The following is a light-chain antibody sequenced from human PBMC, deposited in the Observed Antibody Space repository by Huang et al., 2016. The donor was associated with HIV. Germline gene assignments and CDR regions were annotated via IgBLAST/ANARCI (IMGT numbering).Light chain of an antibody. CDR2: DAS. J-gene: IGKJ4*01. V-gene: IGKV1-33*01. CDR3: QQYDDVPIS. Sequence: DIQMTQSPSSLSASVGDRVTITCQASQDINNFLNWYQQKPGKAPKLLIRDASNLQTGVPARFSGSGSGKQFTFTSTSLQRDDIGTYYCQQYDDVPISFGGGTKV. CDR1: QDINNF.